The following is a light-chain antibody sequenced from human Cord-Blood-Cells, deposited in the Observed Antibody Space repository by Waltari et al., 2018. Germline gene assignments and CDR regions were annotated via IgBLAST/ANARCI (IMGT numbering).Light chain of an antibody. CDR3: QQYVNLPLT. CDR1: KDLSNY. CDR2: DAS. J-gene: IGKJ4*01. Sequence: DIQMPLSPSSLSASVGDRVTITCQASKDLSNYLNWYQQKPGKAPKLLIYDASNLETGVPSRFSGSGSGKDFTFTISSLQPENIATYYCQQYVNLPLTFGGGTKVEIK. V-gene: IGKV1-33*01.